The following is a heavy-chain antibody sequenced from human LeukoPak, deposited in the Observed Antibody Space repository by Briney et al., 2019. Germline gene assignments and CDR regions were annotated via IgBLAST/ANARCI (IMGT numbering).Heavy chain of an antibody. V-gene: IGHV3-9*01. Sequence: GRSLRLSCAASGGTFDDYSRHWVRQAPGKGLEWVSGISWNSGSICYSDFVKGQFTISKDNDKNSLYLQMNSLRAEDTALYYCAKDSCSSTSCDQGGLDYWGQGTLVTVSS. CDR3: AKDSCSSTSCDQGGLDY. D-gene: IGHD2-2*01. CDR2: ISWNSGSI. CDR1: GGTFDDYS. J-gene: IGHJ4*02.